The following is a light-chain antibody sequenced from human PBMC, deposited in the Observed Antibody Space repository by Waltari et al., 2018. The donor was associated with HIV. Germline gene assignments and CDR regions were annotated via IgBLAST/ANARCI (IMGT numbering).Light chain of an antibody. CDR3: SSYTTRSTPDPNWV. CDR1: SSDVGGYNY. J-gene: IGLJ3*02. CDR2: EVS. Sequence: QSALTQPASVSGSPGQSITISCTGTSSDVGGYNYVSWYQQHPGKAPKLMIFEVSNRPSGVSNRFSGYKSVNTASLTISGLQAEDEADYYCSSYTTRSTPDPNWVFGGGTKLTVL. V-gene: IGLV2-14*01.